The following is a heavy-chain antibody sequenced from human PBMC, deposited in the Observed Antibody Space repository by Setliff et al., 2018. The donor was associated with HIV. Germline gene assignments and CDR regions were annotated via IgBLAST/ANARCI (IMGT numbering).Heavy chain of an antibody. CDR2: FDPEDGET. J-gene: IGHJ5*02. CDR3: ATAYKNTYYYGSGSNKDNWFDP. V-gene: IGHV1-24*01. Sequence: ASVKVSCKISGYTLTELSMHWVRQAPGKGLEWMGGFDPEDGETIYAQKFQGRVTMTEDTSTDTAYMELSSLRSEDTAVYYCATAYKNTYYYGSGSNKDNWFDPWGQGTLVTVSS. D-gene: IGHD3-10*01. CDR1: GYTLTELS.